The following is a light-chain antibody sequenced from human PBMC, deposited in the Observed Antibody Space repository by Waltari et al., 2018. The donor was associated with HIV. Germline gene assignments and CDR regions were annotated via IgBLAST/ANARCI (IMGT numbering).Light chain of an antibody. CDR3: SAWDVTLNGLV. J-gene: IGLJ2*01. CDR2: INT. V-gene: IGLV1-44*01. CDR1: SSNIGSRS. Sequence: QSLLTQSPSASGTPGQRVNISCFGTSSNIGSRSVNWYQHSPGTPPKLLIFINTARPAAVPYRSSCSKSGTSASLAISGLHSQDEADYSCSAWDVTLNGLVFGGGTRLSVL.